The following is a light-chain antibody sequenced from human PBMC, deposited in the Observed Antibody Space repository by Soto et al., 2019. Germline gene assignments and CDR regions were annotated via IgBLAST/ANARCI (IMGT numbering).Light chain of an antibody. CDR3: QKYSSVIT. Sequence: DIQMTQSPSSLSASVGDRVTITCRASQGISNFLAWYQQKPGKVPKLLISAASTSQSGVPSRFSGSGSGTDFTLTITSLQPEDVATYYCQKYSSVITFGQGTRLEIK. J-gene: IGKJ5*01. CDR1: QGISNF. V-gene: IGKV1-27*01. CDR2: AAS.